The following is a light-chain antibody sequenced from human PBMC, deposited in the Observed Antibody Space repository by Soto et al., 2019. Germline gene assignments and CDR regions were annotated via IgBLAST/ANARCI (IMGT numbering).Light chain of an antibody. V-gene: IGKV3-11*01. CDR1: QSVSSY. CDR3: QQRSNWPPYT. Sequence: EIVLTQSPATLSLPPGEIATLSCRASQSVSSYLAWYQQKPGQAPRLLIYDASNRATGITARLSGSGSGTDFTLTIRRLVPEDVAVYYCQQRSNWPPYTFGQWTKLEIK. J-gene: IGKJ2*01. CDR2: DAS.